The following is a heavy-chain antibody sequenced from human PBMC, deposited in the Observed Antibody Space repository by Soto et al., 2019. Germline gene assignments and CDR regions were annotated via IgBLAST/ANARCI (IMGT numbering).Heavy chain of an antibody. CDR3: HGNGY. CDR1: GFSVTANY. CDR2: IYSGGST. Sequence: EVQVVESGGGLIQPGGSLRLSCEVSGFSVTANYMSWVRQAPGKGLEWVSVIYSGGSTYYIDSVKGRFSISRDISKNKLYIQMNSRRAEDTAVYYCHGNGYWGQGTLVTVSS. V-gene: IGHV3-53*01. J-gene: IGHJ4*02.